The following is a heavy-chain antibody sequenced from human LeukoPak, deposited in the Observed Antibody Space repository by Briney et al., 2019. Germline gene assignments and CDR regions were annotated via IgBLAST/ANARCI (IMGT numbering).Heavy chain of an antibody. CDR2: IYYSGST. J-gene: IGHJ3*02. V-gene: IGHV4-59*01. D-gene: IGHD3-22*01. Sequence: SETLSLTCTVSGGSISSYYWSWIRQLPGKGLEWIGYIYYSGSTNYNPSLKSRVTISIDTSKNQFSLKLSSVTAADTAVYYCARLVRKTSSGLNDVFDIWGQGTMVTVSS. CDR1: GGSISSYY. CDR3: ARLVRKTSSGLNDVFDI.